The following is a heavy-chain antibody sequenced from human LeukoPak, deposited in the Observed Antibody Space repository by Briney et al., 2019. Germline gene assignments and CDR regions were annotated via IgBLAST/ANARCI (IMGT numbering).Heavy chain of an antibody. CDR2: INYSGNS. J-gene: IGHJ4*02. D-gene: IGHD6-19*01. Sequence: SETLSLTCTVSGGSISSTSDYCGWIRQPPGKGLEWIGSINYSGNSYYNPSLKSRVTISVDTSTNQFSLKLSSVTAADTAVYYCARAVTHSSGWYNYWGQGTLVTVSS. CDR3: ARAVTHSSGWYNY. V-gene: IGHV4-39*07. CDR1: GGSISSTSDY.